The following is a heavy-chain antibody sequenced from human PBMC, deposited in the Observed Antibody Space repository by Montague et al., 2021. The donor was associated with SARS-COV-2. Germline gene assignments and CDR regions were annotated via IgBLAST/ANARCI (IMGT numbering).Heavy chain of an antibody. V-gene: IGHV4-59*08. J-gene: IGHJ6*02. CDR2: VSDSGS. Sequence: SETLSLTCTVSGGSNSRYYWSWIRQLPGKGLEWIGYVSDSGSDYNPSLKSQVSISVDTSKKLLSLSLSSVTAADTAIYYCARHRKDYDILTGYSTSFYYDMDVWGQGTTVTVSS. CDR3: ARHRKDYDILTGYSTSFYYDMDV. D-gene: IGHD3-9*01. CDR1: GGSNSRYY.